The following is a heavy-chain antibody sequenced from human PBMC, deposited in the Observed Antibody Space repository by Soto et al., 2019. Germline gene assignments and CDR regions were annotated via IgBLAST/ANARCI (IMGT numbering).Heavy chain of an antibody. D-gene: IGHD5-18*01. V-gene: IGHV3-7*05. Sequence: GGSLRLSCAASGFTFSSYWMSWVRQAPGKGLEWVANIKQDGSEKYYVDSVKGRFTIYRDNAKNSLYLQMNSLRAEDTAVYYCARGVQLWFLGYYYYGMDVWGQGTTVTVSS. CDR3: ARGVQLWFLGYYYYGMDV. CDR1: GFTFSSYW. J-gene: IGHJ6*02. CDR2: IKQDGSEK.